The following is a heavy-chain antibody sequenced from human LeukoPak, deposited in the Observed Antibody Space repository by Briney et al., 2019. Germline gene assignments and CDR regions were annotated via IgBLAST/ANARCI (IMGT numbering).Heavy chain of an antibody. CDR3: ARTPDNSYYYDSSGYFDAFDI. D-gene: IGHD3-22*01. V-gene: IGHV4-59*08. Sequence: PSETLSLTCTVSGGSISSYYWSWIRQPPGKGLEWIGYIYYSGSTNYNPSLKSRVTISVDTSKNQFSLKLSSVTAADTAVYYCARTPDNSYYYDSSGYFDAFDIWGQGTMVTVSS. J-gene: IGHJ3*02. CDR1: GGSISSYY. CDR2: IYYSGST.